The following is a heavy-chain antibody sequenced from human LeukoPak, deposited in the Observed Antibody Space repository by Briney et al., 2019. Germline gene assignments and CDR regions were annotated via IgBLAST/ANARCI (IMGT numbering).Heavy chain of an antibody. CDR1: GGSINSYY. CDR2: INYSGST. V-gene: IGHV4-59*01. Sequence: SETLSLTCTVSGGSINSYYWSWLRQSPGKGLEWIGYINYSGSTNYNPSLKGRVTMSVDTSKNQVSLKLSSVTAADTAVYYCAKGYNYAYGWFDPWGQGTLVTVSS. CDR3: AKGYNYAYGWFDP. J-gene: IGHJ5*02. D-gene: IGHD5-18*01.